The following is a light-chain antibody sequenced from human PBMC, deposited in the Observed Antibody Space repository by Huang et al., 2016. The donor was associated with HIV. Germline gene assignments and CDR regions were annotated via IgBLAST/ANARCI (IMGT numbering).Light chain of an antibody. CDR3: QQYNDWPPIT. CDR1: ESVSSS. J-gene: IGKJ5*01. V-gene: IGKV3-15*01. Sequence: EIVMTQSPGTLSVSPGERVTLSCSANESVSSSLAWYQQVSGQTPRLLIYDASTRATGTPARFSGSGAGTNSTPTISSLQSEDFAVYYCQQYNDWPPITFGQGTRLDMK. CDR2: DAS.